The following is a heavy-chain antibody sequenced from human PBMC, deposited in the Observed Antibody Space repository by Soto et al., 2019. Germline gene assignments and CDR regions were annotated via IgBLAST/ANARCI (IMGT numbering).Heavy chain of an antibody. CDR3: ARHWEQWLGYIDY. Sequence: QLQLQESGPGLVKPSETLSLTCTVSGGSISSGSFYWGWIRQPPGKGLEWIGSIYYTRNTYYNPSLNSRVTISVASSKNQFSLKLSSVTAADTAVYYCARHWEQWLGYIDYWGQGTLVAVSS. J-gene: IGHJ4*02. CDR2: IYYTRNT. CDR1: GGSISSGSFY. D-gene: IGHD6-19*01. V-gene: IGHV4-39*01.